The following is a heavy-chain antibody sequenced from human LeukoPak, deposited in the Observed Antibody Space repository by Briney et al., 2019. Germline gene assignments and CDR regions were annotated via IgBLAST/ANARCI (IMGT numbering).Heavy chain of an antibody. D-gene: IGHD3-10*01. CDR1: GFTFTSYA. Sequence: GGSLRLSCAPSGFTFTSYAMSWVRQAPGKGLEWVSAVSGSGASTYYGDSVKGRFTISRDNSKNTLYLQVDSLRAEDTAVYYCANGLDITLVRGTSWYFDLWGRGTLVTVSS. CDR3: ANGLDITLVRGTSWYFDL. V-gene: IGHV3-23*01. CDR2: VSGSGAST. J-gene: IGHJ2*01.